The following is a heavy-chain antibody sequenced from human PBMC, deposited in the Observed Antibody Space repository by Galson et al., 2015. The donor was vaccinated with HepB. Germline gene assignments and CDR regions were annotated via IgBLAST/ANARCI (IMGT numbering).Heavy chain of an antibody. Sequence: CAISGDSVSSNSAAWNWIRQSPLRGLEWLGRTYYRSKWYNDYAVSVKSRITINPDTSKNQFSLQLNSVTPEDTAVYYCARTDYDFWSGEDNWFDPWGQGTLVTVSS. J-gene: IGHJ5*02. CDR3: ARTDYDFWSGEDNWFDP. CDR1: GDSVSSNSAA. CDR2: TYYRSKWYN. V-gene: IGHV6-1*01. D-gene: IGHD3-3*01.